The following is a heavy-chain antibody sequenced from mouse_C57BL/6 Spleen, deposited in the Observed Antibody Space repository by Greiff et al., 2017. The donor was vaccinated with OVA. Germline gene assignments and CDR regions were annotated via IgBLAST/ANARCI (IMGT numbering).Heavy chain of an antibody. V-gene: IGHV1-26*01. CDR2: INPNNGGT. J-gene: IGHJ1*03. CDR3: ARSSYGYFDV. CDR1: GYTFTDYY. D-gene: IGHD1-1*01. Sequence: EVQLQQSGPELVKPGASVKISCKASGYTFTDYYMNWVKQSHGKSLEWIGDINPNNGGTSYNQKFKGKATLTVDKYSSTAYMELRSLTSEDSAVYYCARSSYGYFDVWGTGTTVTVSS.